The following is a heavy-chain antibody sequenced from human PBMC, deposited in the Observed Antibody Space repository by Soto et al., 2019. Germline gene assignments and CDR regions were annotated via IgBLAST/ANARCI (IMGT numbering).Heavy chain of an antibody. D-gene: IGHD3-10*01. CDR3: ARVDMLLSGIDY. Sequence: SETLSLTCAVSGGSITSSNWWSWVRQPPGRGLEWIGEIYHTGSTNYNPSLKSRVTISVDKSKNQFSLKLNSVTAADTAVYYCARVDMLLSGIDYWGQGTLVTVSS. V-gene: IGHV4-4*02. CDR1: GGSITSSNW. CDR2: IYHTGST. J-gene: IGHJ4*02.